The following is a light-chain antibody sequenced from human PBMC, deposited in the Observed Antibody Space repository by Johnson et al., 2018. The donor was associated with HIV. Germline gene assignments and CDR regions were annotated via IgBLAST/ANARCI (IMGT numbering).Light chain of an antibody. CDR1: SSNIGNNY. CDR3: GRWDSSLSAYV. V-gene: IGLV1-51*01. Sequence: QSVLTQPPSVSAAPGQKVTISCSGSSSNIGNNYVSWYQQLPGTAPKVLIYDNNKRPSGIPDRFSGSKSGTSATLGITGLQTGDEADYYCGRWDSSLSAYVFGTGTKVTVL. CDR2: DNN. J-gene: IGLJ1*01.